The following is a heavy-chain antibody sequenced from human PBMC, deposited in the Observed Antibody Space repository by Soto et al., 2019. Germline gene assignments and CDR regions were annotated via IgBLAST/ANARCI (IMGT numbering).Heavy chain of an antibody. CDR1: GYTFTSYD. Sequence: GASVKVSCKDSGYTFTSYDISWVRQATGQRLEWMGWMNPNSGNTGYAQKFQGRVTMTRNTSISTAYMELSSLRSEDTAVYYCARGPPYYYYDSSGYYYGVGMWRYYGMDVWGQGTTVTVSS. D-gene: IGHD3-22*01. CDR2: MNPNSGNT. J-gene: IGHJ6*02. CDR3: ARGPPYYYYDSSGYYYGVGMWRYYGMDV. V-gene: IGHV1-8*01.